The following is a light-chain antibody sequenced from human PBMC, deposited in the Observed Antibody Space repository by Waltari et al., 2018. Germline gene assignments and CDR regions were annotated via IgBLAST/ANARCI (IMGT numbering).Light chain of an antibody. J-gene: IGKJ1*01. Sequence: DLVMTQSPLSLPVPPGEPASISCRSSQSLLHTNGYIYLDWYLQRPGQSPQLLIYLGSNRASGVPDRFTGSGSGTDFTLKISRVEAEDVGVYYCMQPLQTPWTFGQGTKVEIK. CDR3: MQPLQTPWT. CDR2: LGS. V-gene: IGKV2-28*01. CDR1: QSLLHTNGYIY.